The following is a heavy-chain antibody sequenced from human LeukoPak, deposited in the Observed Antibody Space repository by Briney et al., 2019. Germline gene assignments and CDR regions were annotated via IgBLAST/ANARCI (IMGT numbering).Heavy chain of an antibody. Sequence: GGSLRLSCAASGFTFSSYAMSWVRQAPGKGLEWVSAISGSGGSTNYADSVKGRFTISRDNSKNTLYLQMNSLRAEDTAVYYCAKGRTTYYYGSGSYLADYWGQGTLVTVSS. CDR1: GFTFSSYA. V-gene: IGHV3-23*01. J-gene: IGHJ4*02. CDR3: AKGRTTYYYGSGSYLADY. D-gene: IGHD3-10*01. CDR2: ISGSGGST.